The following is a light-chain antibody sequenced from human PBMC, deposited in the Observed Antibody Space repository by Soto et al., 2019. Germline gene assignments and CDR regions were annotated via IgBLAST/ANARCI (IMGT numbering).Light chain of an antibody. V-gene: IGKV3-11*01. CDR2: DAS. CDR1: QSASSY. J-gene: IGKJ2*01. Sequence: EIVLTQSPATLSLSPGERATLSCRASQSASSYFAWYQQKPGQAPRLLIYDASNRATGIPARFSGSGSGTDFTLTISSLEPEDFAVYYCQQRGNWPPTFGQGTKLEIK. CDR3: QQRGNWPPT.